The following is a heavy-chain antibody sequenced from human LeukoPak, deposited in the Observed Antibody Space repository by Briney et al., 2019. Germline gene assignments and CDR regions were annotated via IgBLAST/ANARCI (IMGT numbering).Heavy chain of an antibody. J-gene: IGHJ4*02. Sequence: GGSLRLSCAASGFTFSNFGMHWVRQASGKGLEWVGRIRSKANSYATAYAASVKGRFTISRDDSKNTAYLQMNSLKTEDTAVYYCTRRADYYDSSGYYLYYFDYWGQGTLVTVSS. CDR3: TRRADYYDSSGYYLYYFDY. CDR2: IRSKANSYAT. D-gene: IGHD3-22*01. V-gene: IGHV3-73*01. CDR1: GFTFSNFG.